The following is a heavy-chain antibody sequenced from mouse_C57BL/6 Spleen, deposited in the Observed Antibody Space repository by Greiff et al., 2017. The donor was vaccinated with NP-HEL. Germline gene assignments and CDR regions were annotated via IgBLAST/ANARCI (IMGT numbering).Heavy chain of an antibody. D-gene: IGHD2-5*01. CDR2: IDPSDSET. J-gene: IGHJ3*01. Sequence: VQLQQPGAELVRPGSSVKLSCKASGYTFTSYWMHWVKQRPIQGLEWIGNIDPSDSETHYNQKFKDKATLTVDKSSSTAYMQLSSLTSEDSAVYYCASQAYYSNYVGFAYWGQGTLVTVSA. CDR3: ASQAYYSNYVGFAY. CDR1: GYTFTSYW. V-gene: IGHV1-52*01.